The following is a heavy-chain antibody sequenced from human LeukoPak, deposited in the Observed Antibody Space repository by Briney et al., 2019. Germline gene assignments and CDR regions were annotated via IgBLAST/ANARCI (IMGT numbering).Heavy chain of an antibody. CDR3: ARLPADYSSGYPIYYYYGMDV. CDR2: INPNSGGT. V-gene: IGHV1-2*02. CDR1: GYTFTGYY. D-gene: IGHD3-22*01. J-gene: IGHJ6*02. Sequence: ASVKVSCKASGYTFTGYYMHWVRQAPGQGLEWMGWINPNSGGTNYAQKFQGRVTMTRDTSISTAYMELSRLRSDDTAVYYCARLPADYSSGYPIYYYYGMDVWGQGTTVTVSS.